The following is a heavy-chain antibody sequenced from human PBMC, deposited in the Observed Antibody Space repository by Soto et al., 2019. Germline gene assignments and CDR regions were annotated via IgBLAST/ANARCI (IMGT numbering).Heavy chain of an antibody. CDR1: GGSINKSSYY. J-gene: IGHJ5*02. Sequence: PSDTLSLTCTVSGGSINKSSYYWGWIRHPPGNGLEWIGSIHYSGTTSYKPSLKSRLTISVDTSKNQISLRLNSVTAADTAVYYCARHKFNMVRGVIIPSNWFDPWGQG. D-gene: IGHD3-10*01. V-gene: IGHV4-39*01. CDR3: ARHKFNMVRGVIIPSNWFDP. CDR2: IHYSGTT.